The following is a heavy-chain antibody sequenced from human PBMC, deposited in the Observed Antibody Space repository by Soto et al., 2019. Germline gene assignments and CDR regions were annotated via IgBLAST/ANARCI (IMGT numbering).Heavy chain of an antibody. CDR2: IIPIFGTA. Sequence: VASVKVSCKASGGTFSSYAISWVRQAPGQGLEWMGGIIPIFGTANYAQKFQGRVTITADKSTSTAYMELSSLRSEDTAVYYCASHSITMIVVVMNYYYYGMDVWGQGTTVTVSS. CDR1: GGTFSSYA. D-gene: IGHD3-22*01. J-gene: IGHJ6*02. CDR3: ASHSITMIVVVMNYYYYGMDV. V-gene: IGHV1-69*06.